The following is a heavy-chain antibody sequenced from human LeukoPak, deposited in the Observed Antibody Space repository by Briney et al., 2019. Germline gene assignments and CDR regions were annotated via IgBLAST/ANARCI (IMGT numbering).Heavy chain of an antibody. CDR2: ISPSGGST. CDR1: GYTFTSNY. V-gene: IGHV1-46*01. CDR3: AREGMVRGVMHYYYYYYMDV. J-gene: IGHJ6*03. D-gene: IGHD3-10*01. Sequence: ASVKVSCKAFGYTFTSNYMHWVRQAPGQGPEWMGVISPSGGSTTYAQKFQGRVTLTTDTPTSTAYMELRSLRSDDTAVYYCAREGMVRGVMHYYYYYYMDVWGKGTTVTVSS.